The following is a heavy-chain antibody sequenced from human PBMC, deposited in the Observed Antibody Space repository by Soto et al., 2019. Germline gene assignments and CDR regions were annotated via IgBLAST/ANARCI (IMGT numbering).Heavy chain of an antibody. CDR3: ARSPGVVLAGAFDY. J-gene: IGHJ4*02. Sequence: SVPPLVNPTQTLTLTCTFSGFALSANGMRVNWIRQPPGKALEWLARIDWDDDKFYSTSLKTRLTISKDTSKSQVVLTMTNMDPEDTATYYCARSPGVVLAGAFDYWGQGTLVTVSS. CDR2: IDWDDDK. V-gene: IGHV2-70*04. D-gene: IGHD6-19*01. CDR1: GFALSANGMR.